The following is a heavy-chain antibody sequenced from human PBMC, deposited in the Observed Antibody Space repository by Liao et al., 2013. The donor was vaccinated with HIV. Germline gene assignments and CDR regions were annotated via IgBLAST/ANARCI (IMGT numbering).Heavy chain of an antibody. CDR2: ISHGGST. CDR1: GGSVSPYS. CDR3: ARVAPLLTFGGLIPYYFDY. J-gene: IGHJ4*02. Sequence: QVQLQQWGAGLLKPSETLSLTCAVYGGSVSPYSWSWLRQPPGKGLEWIGEISHGGSTAYNPSLKSRASISIDTSKNQFSLNLSTATAADTAVYYCARVAPLLTFGGLIPYYFDYWGQGTLVTVSS. D-gene: IGHD3-16*02. V-gene: IGHV4-34*01.